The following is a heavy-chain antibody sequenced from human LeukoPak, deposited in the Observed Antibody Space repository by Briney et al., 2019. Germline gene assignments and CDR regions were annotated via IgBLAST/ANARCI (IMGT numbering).Heavy chain of an antibody. V-gene: IGHV3-30*03. J-gene: IGHJ3*02. CDR1: GFTFSRYG. D-gene: IGHD6-13*01. CDR3: ARASYSSSSWPDAFDI. CDR2: ISDDGSNT. Sequence: GGSLRLSCAASGFTFSRYGIHWVRQAPGKGLEWVAVISDDGSNTYYADSVKGRFTISRDNAKNSLYLQMNSLRAEDTAVYYCARASYSSSSWPDAFDIWGQGTMVTVSS.